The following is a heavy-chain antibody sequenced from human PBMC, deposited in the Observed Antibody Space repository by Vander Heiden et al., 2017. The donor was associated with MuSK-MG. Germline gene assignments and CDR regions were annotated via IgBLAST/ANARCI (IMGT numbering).Heavy chain of an antibody. CDR1: GYTFTSYD. J-gene: IGHJ4*02. Sequence: QVQLVQSGAEVKKPGASVKVSCKASGYTFTSYDINWVRQAIGQGLEWMGWMNHSSGYTGYAQKFQGKVTMTRNTSIRTAYMELSSLRSEDTAVYYCARGIGSDIWWGQGTLVTVSS. CDR2: MNHSSGYT. CDR3: ARGIGSDIW. V-gene: IGHV1-8*01. D-gene: IGHD3-10*01.